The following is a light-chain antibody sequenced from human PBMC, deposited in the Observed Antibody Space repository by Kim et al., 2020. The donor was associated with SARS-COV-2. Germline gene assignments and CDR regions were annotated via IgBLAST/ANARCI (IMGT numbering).Light chain of an antibody. Sequence: QSVLTQPPSVSAAPGQKVTISCSGSSSNIGRNYVSWYQQVPGTAPKLLIYDNYKRPSGIPDRFSGSTSGTSATLAITGLQTGDEADYYCGTWDSSLSGGVFGGGTQLTVL. CDR1: SSNIGRNY. CDR3: GTWDSSLSGGV. V-gene: IGLV1-51*01. J-gene: IGLJ2*01. CDR2: DNY.